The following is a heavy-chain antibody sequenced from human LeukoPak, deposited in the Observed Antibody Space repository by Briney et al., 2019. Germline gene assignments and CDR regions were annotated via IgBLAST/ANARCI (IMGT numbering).Heavy chain of an antibody. CDR3: ARGTHHYFDY. D-gene: IGHD3/OR15-3a*01. V-gene: IGHV4-39*07. J-gene: IGHJ4*02. CDR2: IYYSGST. Sequence: SETLSLTCTVSGGSVSSSGYYWGWIRQPPGKGLEWIGSIYYSGSTYYNPSLKSRVTISVDTSKNQFSLKLSSVTAADTAVYYCARGTHHYFDYWGQGTLVTVSS. CDR1: GGSVSSSGYY.